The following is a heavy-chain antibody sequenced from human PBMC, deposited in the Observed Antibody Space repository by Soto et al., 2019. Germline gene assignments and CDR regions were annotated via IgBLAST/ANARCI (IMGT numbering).Heavy chain of an antibody. Sequence: GGDRRLSCAASGFTFSDYYMSWIRQAPGKGLEWVXYXSXXXYXDXXXDXXXXRFTISRDNCKKTLYLQMKSLRAEDTAVYYCAKGDSSGYPRYCDYWGQGTLVTVSS. CDR3: AKGDSSGYPRYCDY. D-gene: IGHD3-22*01. CDR2: XSXXXYXD. V-gene: IGHV3-11*01. J-gene: IGHJ4*02. CDR1: GFTFSDYY.